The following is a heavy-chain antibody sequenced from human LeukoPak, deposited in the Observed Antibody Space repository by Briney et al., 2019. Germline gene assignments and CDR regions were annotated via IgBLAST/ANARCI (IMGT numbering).Heavy chain of an antibody. D-gene: IGHD5-24*01. J-gene: IGHJ4*02. CDR1: GGSISSGGYF. CDR3: ARVALGDGYNCDY. CDR2: IYYSGST. V-gene: IGHV4-31*03. Sequence: SETLSLTCTVSGGSISSGGYFWSWIRQHPGKGLEWIGYIYYSGSTYYNPSLKSRVTISVDTSKNQFSLKLSSVTAADTAVYYCARVALGDGYNCDYWGQGTLVTVSS.